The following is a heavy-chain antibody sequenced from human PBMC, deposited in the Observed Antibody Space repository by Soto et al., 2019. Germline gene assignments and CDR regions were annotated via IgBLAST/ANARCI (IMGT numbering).Heavy chain of an antibody. Sequence: GGSLRLSCASSGFSLKNYAMTWVRQAPGKGLEWVSGITGSGDKTYYADSVKGRFIISRDNSENTLYLQMNSLRAEDTALYYCARDCSSSSCSVWRYWGQGTQVTVSS. CDR1: GFSLKNYA. V-gene: IGHV3-23*01. CDR2: ITGSGDKT. J-gene: IGHJ4*02. CDR3: ARDCSSSSCSVWRY. D-gene: IGHD2-2*01.